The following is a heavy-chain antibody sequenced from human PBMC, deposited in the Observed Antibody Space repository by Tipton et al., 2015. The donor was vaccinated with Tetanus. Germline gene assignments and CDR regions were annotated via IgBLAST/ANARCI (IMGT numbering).Heavy chain of an antibody. CDR3: AREGLVFGPAKLSYFDF. Sequence: SLRLSCEVSGFSLSRYVIHWVRQPPGKGLEWVAEISVDGHKNYNRDSVGGRFTISRDISRDTLYLQMTNLRPDDTAIYYCAREGLVFGPAKLSYFDFWGRGTLVTVSS. CDR1: GFSLSRYV. V-gene: IGHV3-30-3*01. J-gene: IGHJ4*02. CDR2: ISVDGHKN. D-gene: IGHD6-25*01.